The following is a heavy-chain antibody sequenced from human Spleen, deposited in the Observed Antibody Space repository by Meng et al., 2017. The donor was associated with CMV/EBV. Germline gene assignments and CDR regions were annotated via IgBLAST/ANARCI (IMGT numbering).Heavy chain of an antibody. V-gene: IGHV3-11*04. CDR3: ARAAFCSSSTCWYGMDV. CDR2: ISSSGSTI. Sequence: GESLKISCAASGFTFSDYYMTWIRQVPGKGLAWVSYISSSGSTIYYADSVKGRFTISRDNARNSLYLQMNSLRVEDTAVYYCARAAFCSSSTCWYGMDVWGQGTTVTVSS. D-gene: IGHD2-2*01. J-gene: IGHJ6*02. CDR1: GFTFSDYY.